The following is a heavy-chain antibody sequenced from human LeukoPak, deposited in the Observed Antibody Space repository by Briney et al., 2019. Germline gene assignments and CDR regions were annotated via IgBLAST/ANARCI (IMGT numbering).Heavy chain of an antibody. CDR3: SRGYDY. V-gene: IGHV4-39*01. CDR1: GGSIIGSTSY. D-gene: IGHD3-22*01. J-gene: IGHJ4*02. Sequence: PSETLSLTCTVSGGSIIGSTSYWGWIRQPPGKGLDWIGIINYSGSTYYNPSLRSRVTISVDTSKNQFSLKLNSVTASDTAVYYCSRGYDYWGQGTLVTLSS. CDR2: INYSGST.